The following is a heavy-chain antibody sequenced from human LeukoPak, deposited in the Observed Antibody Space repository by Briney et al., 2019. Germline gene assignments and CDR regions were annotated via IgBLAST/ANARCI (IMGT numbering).Heavy chain of an antibody. D-gene: IGHD3-3*01. CDR2: ISYDGSNK. Sequence: PGRPLRLSCAASGFTFSSYAMHWVRQAPGKGLEWVAVISYDGSNKYYADSVKGRFTISRDNSKNTLYLQMNSLRAEDTAVYYCASAYYDFWSGPPLLGMDVWGQGTTVTVSS. J-gene: IGHJ6*02. CDR1: GFTFSSYA. CDR3: ASAYYDFWSGPPLLGMDV. V-gene: IGHV3-30-3*01.